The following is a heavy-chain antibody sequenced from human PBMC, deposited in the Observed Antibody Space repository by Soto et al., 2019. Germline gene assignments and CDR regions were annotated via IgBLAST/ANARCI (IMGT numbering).Heavy chain of an antibody. CDR2: IYWDDDK. CDR1: GFSLSISGVG. D-gene: IGHD3-10*01. Sequence: QITLKESGPTLVKPTQTLTLTCTFSGFSLSISGVGVGWIRQPPGKALEWLALIYWDDDKRYSPSLKSRLTITKDTSKNQVVLTMTNMDPVDTATYYCAHISESYYYGSGSYFQDAFDIWGQGTMVTVSS. V-gene: IGHV2-5*02. CDR3: AHISESYYYGSGSYFQDAFDI. J-gene: IGHJ3*02.